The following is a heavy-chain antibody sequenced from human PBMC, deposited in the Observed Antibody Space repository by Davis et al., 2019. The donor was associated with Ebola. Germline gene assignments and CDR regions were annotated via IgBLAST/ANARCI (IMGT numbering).Heavy chain of an antibody. J-gene: IGHJ5*02. CDR2: ISGSGGST. V-gene: IGHV3-23*01. Sequence: GESLKISCAASGFTFSSYAMSWVRQAPGKGLEWVSAISGSGGSTYYADSVKGRFTISRDNSKNTLYLQMNSLRAEDTAVYHCAKGSGRVSMYGAPFDPWGQGTLVTVSS. D-gene: IGHD3-10*01. CDR1: GFTFSSYA. CDR3: AKGSGRVSMYGAPFDP.